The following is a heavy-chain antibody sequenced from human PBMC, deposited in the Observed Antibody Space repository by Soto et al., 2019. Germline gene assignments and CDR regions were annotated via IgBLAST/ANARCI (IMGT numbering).Heavy chain of an antibody. CDR3: ARGADIVVVPSIYGMDV. J-gene: IGHJ6*02. Sequence: PSETLSLTCAVYGGSFSGYYWSWIRQPPGKGLEWIGEINHSGSTNYNPSLKSRVTISVDTSKNQFSLKLSSVTAADTAVYYCARGADIVVVPSIYGMDVWGQGTTVTVSS. CDR1: GGSFSGYY. V-gene: IGHV4-34*01. CDR2: INHSGST. D-gene: IGHD2-2*01.